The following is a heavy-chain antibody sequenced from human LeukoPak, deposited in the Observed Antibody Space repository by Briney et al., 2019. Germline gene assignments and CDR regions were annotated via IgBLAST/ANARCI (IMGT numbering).Heavy chain of an antibody. Sequence: SVTVSCKASGGTFSSYAISWVRQAPGQGLEWMGGIIPIFGTANYAQKFQGRVTITADESTSTAYMELSSLRSEDTAVYYCARVSFKFENNWFDPWGQGTLVTVSS. J-gene: IGHJ5*02. CDR2: IIPIFGTA. CDR3: ARVSFKFENNWFDP. CDR1: GGTFSSYA. V-gene: IGHV1-69*13.